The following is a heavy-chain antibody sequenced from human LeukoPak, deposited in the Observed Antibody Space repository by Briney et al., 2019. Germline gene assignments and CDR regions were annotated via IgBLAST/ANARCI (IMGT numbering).Heavy chain of an antibody. CDR2: IKQDGSER. D-gene: IGHD1-7*01. CDR1: GFTFSDYW. CDR3: ARGWNYAFRFDY. J-gene: IGHJ4*02. V-gene: IGHV3-7*01. Sequence: GGSLRLSCAASGFTFSDYWMTWVRQAPGKGLEWVAHIKQDGSERYYGDSVKGRFTISRDNTKNLVCLQMNSLGAEDTAVYYCARGWNYAFRFDYWGQGTLVTVSS.